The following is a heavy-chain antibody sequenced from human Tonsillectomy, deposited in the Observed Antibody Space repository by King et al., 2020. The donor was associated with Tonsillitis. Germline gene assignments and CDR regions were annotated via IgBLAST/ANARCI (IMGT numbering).Heavy chain of an antibody. Sequence: QLQESGPGLVKPSETLSLTCTVSGYSISSGYYWGWIRQPPGKGLEWIGSIYHSGSTYYNPSLKSRVTISVDTSKNQFSLKLSLVTAADTAVYYCARDFPMVRGVISIDYWGQGTLVTVSS. CDR2: IYHSGST. CDR3: ARDFPMVRGVISIDY. J-gene: IGHJ4*02. CDR1: GYSISSGYY. V-gene: IGHV4-38-2*02. D-gene: IGHD3-10*01.